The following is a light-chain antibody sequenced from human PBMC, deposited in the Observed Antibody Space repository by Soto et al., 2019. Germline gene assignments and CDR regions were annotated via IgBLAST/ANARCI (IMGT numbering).Light chain of an antibody. CDR2: RND. Sequence: QSVLTQPPSASGTPGQRVTISCSGGTSNIGRNAVNWYLQLPGTAPKLLIYRNDQRPSGVSDRFSGSKSGSSASLAISGLQSEDEADYYCSSYAGSNKVFGAGTQLTVL. V-gene: IGLV1-44*01. J-gene: IGLJ2*01. CDR3: SSYAGSNKV. CDR1: TSNIGRNA.